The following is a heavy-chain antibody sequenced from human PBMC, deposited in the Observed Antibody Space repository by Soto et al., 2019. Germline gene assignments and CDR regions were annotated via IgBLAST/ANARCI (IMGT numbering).Heavy chain of an antibody. J-gene: IGHJ6*03. CDR3: ARGAYGDYVIGHYYYYYYMDV. V-gene: IGHV1-18*01. Sequence: QVQLVQSGAEVKKPGASVKVSCKASGYTFTSYGISWVRQAPGQGLEWMGWISAYNGNTNYEQKLQGRVTMTTDTPTSTAYMELRSLRSDDTAVYYCARGAYGDYVIGHYYYYYYMDVWGKGTTVTVSS. D-gene: IGHD4-17*01. CDR1: GYTFTSYG. CDR2: ISAYNGNT.